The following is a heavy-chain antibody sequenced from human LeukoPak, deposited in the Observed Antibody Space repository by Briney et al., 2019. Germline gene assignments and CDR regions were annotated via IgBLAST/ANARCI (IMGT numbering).Heavy chain of an antibody. CDR1: GFTLSSYA. CDR3: AGMAGTHIDY. D-gene: IGHD6-19*01. Sequence: GSLRLSCAASGFTLSSYAMSWIRQPPGKGLEWIGYIYYSGSTNYNPSLESRVTISVDTSKNQFSLKLSSVTAADTAVYYCAGMAGTHIDYWGQGTLVTVSS. CDR2: IYYSGST. V-gene: IGHV4-59*08. J-gene: IGHJ4*02.